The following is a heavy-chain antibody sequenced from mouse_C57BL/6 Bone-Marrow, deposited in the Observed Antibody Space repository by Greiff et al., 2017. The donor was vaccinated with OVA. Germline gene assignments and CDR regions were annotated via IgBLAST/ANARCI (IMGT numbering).Heavy chain of an antibody. CDR1: GYSITSGYY. V-gene: IGHV3-6*01. CDR3: ARSGDGYPFDY. CDR2: ISYDGSN. Sequence: EVQLQESGPGLVKPSQSLSLTCTVTGYSITSGYYWNWIRQFPGNKLEWMGYISYDGSNNYNPSLKNRISIPRDTSKNQFFLKLNSVTTEDTATYYCARSGDGYPFDYWGQGTTLTVSS. D-gene: IGHD2-3*01. J-gene: IGHJ2*01.